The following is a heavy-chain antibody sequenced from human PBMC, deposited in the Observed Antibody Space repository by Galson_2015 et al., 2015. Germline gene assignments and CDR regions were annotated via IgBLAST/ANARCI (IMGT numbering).Heavy chain of an antibody. V-gene: IGHV3-33*01. CDR1: GFTFSSYG. J-gene: IGHJ4*02. D-gene: IGHD5-24*01. CDR2: IWYDGRNK. Sequence: SLRLSCAASGFTFSSYGMHWVRQAPGKGLEWVAVIWYDGRNKYYADSVKGRFTISRDNSKNTLYLQMNSLRAEDTAVYYCARGIIEMATTTYVDYWGQGTLATVSS. CDR3: ARGIIEMATTTYVDY.